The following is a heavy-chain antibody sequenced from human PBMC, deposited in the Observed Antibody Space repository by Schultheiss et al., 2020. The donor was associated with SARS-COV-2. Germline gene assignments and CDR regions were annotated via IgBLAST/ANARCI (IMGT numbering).Heavy chain of an antibody. Sequence: TLSLTCTVSGGSVSSGSYYWSWIRQPPGKALEWLAHIFSNDEKSYSTSLKSRLTISKDTSKSQVVLTMTNMDPVDTATYYCARISGGAFDIWGQGTMVTVSS. CDR2: IFSNDEK. V-gene: IGHV2-26*01. D-gene: IGHD1-26*01. CDR3: ARISGGAFDI. J-gene: IGHJ3*02. CDR1: GGSVSSGSYY.